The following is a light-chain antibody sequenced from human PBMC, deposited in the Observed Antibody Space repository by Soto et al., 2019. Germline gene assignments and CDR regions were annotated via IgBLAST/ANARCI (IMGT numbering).Light chain of an antibody. CDR3: SSYTSSSTPV. CDR2: DVS. CDR1: SSDVGSYNY. J-gene: IGLJ3*02. V-gene: IGLV2-14*03. Sequence: QSVLTQPASVSGSPGQSITISCTGTSSDVGSYNYVSWFQHHPGKAPKLMIYDVSNRPSGVSYRFSGSKSGNTASLTISGLQAEDEADYYCSSYTSSSTPVFGGGTKLTVL.